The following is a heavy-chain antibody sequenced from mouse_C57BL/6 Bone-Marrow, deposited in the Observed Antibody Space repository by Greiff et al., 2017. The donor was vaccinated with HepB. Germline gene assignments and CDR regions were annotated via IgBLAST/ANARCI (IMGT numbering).Heavy chain of an antibody. CDR2: IDPETGGT. CDR1: GYTFTDYE. V-gene: IGHV1-15*01. Sequence: VQLQQSGAELVRPGASVTLSCKASGYTFTDYEMHWVKQTPVHGLEWIGAIDPETGGTAYNQKFKGKAILTADKSSSTAYMELRSLTSEDSAVYYSTRRYSSSPYYFGYWGQGTTLTVSS. CDR3: TRRYSSSPYYFGY. D-gene: IGHD1-1*01. J-gene: IGHJ2*01.